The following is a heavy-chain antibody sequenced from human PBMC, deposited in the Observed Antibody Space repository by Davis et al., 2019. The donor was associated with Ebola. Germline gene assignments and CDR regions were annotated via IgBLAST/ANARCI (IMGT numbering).Heavy chain of an antibody. Sequence: MPSETLSLTCTVSGDSISGYYWSWIRQPPGKGLEWMGYIFYSGSTSYNPSLKSRVTFSVDTSKNQFSLKLSSVTAADTAVYYCARRLGGSSWYKVGWFDPWGQGTLVTVSS. CDR2: IFYSGST. D-gene: IGHD6-13*01. J-gene: IGHJ5*02. V-gene: IGHV4-59*08. CDR3: ARRLGGSSWYKVGWFDP. CDR1: GDSISGYY.